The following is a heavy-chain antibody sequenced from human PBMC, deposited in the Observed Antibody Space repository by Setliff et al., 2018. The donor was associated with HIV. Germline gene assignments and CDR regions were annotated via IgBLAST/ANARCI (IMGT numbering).Heavy chain of an antibody. CDR2: IYYSGNT. V-gene: IGHV4-39*07. CDR1: CGSIISGSYY. J-gene: IGHJ4*02. Sequence: PSETLSLTCTVSCGSIISGSYYWGWIRQPPGKGLEWIGSIYYSGNTYYNPSLKSRVTISEDTSRNQFSLRLSSLTAVDTGVYYCARGSHGTSWTDYWGQGTLVTVSS. D-gene: IGHD6-13*01. CDR3: ARGSHGTSWTDY.